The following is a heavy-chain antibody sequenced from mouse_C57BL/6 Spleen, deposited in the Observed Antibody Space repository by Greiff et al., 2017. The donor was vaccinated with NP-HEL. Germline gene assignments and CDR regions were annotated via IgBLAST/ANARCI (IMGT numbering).Heavy chain of an antibody. CDR3: ARDYDYDEYYFDY. J-gene: IGHJ2*01. CDR2: IYPRDGST. D-gene: IGHD2-4*01. Sequence: VQGVESGPELVKPGASVKLSCKASGYTFTSYDINWVKQRPGQGLEWIGWIYPRDGSTKYNEKFKGKATLTVDTSSSTAYMELHSLTSEDSAVYFCARDYDYDEYYFDYWGQGTTLTVSS. CDR1: GYTFTSYD. V-gene: IGHV1-85*01.